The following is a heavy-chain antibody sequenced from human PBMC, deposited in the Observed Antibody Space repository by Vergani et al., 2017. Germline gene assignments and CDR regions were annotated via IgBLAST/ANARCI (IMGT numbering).Heavy chain of an antibody. D-gene: IGHD3-10*01. CDR3: ARNYLDFSGSGSTYYFDH. V-gene: IGHV3-11*04. CDR2: IASSDTTV. Sequence: QVQLVESGGGLVKPGGSLRLSCTASGFFFSDYYMSWLRQAPGKGLEWISYIASSDTTVYYADSVKGRFTISRDNAKNSLYLEMNSLRAEDTAVYYCARNYLDFSGSGSTYYFDHWGQGTQVTVSS. CDR1: GFFFSDYY. J-gene: IGHJ4*02.